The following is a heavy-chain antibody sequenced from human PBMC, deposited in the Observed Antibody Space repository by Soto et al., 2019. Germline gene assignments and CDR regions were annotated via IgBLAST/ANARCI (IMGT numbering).Heavy chain of an antibody. V-gene: IGHV3-23*01. CDR3: AKASGGSYFNYGMDV. Sequence: GGSLRLSCAASGFTFSSYAMSCVRQAPGKGLEWVSAISGSGGSTYYADSVKGRFTISRDNSKNTLYLQMNSLRAEDTAVYYCAKASGGSYFNYGMDVWGQGTTVTVSS. J-gene: IGHJ6*02. D-gene: IGHD1-26*01. CDR1: GFTFSSYA. CDR2: ISGSGGST.